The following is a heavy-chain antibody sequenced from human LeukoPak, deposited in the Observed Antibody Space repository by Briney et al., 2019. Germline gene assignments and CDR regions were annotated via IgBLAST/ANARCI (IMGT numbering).Heavy chain of an antibody. D-gene: IGHD3-10*01. CDR1: GGSISSSSYY. CDR3: AGETYYYGSGSYYHRNFDY. CDR2: IYYSGST. V-gene: IGHV4-39*02. J-gene: IGHJ4*02. Sequence: SETLSLTCTVSGGSISSSSYYWGWLRQPPGKGLEWIGSIYYSGSTYYNPSLKSRVTISVDTSKNQFSLKLSSVTAADTAVYYCAGETYYYGSGSYYHRNFDYWGQGTLVTVSS.